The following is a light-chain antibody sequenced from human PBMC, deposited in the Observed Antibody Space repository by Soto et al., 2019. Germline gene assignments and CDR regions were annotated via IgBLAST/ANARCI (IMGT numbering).Light chain of an antibody. CDR3: QQYGSSPPIT. CDR1: QSVSSSY. V-gene: IGKV3-20*01. CDR2: GAS. Sequence: TQSRSTLSASVGDSVTITCRASQSVSSSYLAWYQQKPGQTPRLLIYGASSRATGTPDRFSGSGSGTDFTLTISRLEPEDFAVYYCQQYGSSPPITFGQGTRLEI. J-gene: IGKJ5*01.